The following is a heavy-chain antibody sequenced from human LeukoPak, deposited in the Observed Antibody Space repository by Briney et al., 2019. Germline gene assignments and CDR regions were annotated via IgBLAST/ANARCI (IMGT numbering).Heavy chain of an antibody. D-gene: IGHD3-10*01. J-gene: IGHJ4*02. Sequence: GGSLRLSCAASGFTFSDYAMSWVRQAPGKGLEWVSSISTSSTYRYYADSVKGRFTISRDNAKNSVYLQMISLRAEDTAVYYCARGYYGSGSYPTSDYWGQGALVTVSS. CDR1: GFTFSDYA. CDR2: ISTSSTYR. CDR3: ARGYYGSGSYPTSDY. V-gene: IGHV3-21*01.